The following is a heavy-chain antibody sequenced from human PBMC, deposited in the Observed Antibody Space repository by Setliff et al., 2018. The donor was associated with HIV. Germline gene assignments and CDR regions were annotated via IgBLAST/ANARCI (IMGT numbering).Heavy chain of an antibody. V-gene: IGHV4-59*11. D-gene: IGHD2-21*01. CDR3: ARLTYCGPNCQSVGIGRAAFDI. Sequence: KTSETLSLTCTVSGGSISSQYWSWIRQTPGKGLESIGYVYNSGGTNYNPSLKSRVTISVDTSKNQFSLRLSSVTAADTAVYYCARLTYCGPNCQSVGIGRAAFDIWGQGTRVTV. J-gene: IGHJ3*02. CDR2: VYNSGGT. CDR1: GGSISSQY.